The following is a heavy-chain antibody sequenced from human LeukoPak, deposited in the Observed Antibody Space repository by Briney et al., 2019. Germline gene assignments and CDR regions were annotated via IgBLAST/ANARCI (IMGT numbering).Heavy chain of an antibody. Sequence: GGSLRLSCAASGFTFSSFAMHWVRQAPGKGLEWVAVISYDGSNKFYADSVKGRFTISRDNSNITLYLQMNSLRPEDTAVYYCARVGRGYSFKVYYFDYWGQGTLVTVSS. J-gene: IGHJ4*02. CDR2: ISYDGSNK. CDR3: ARVGRGYSFKVYYFDY. CDR1: GFTFSSFA. V-gene: IGHV3-30*04. D-gene: IGHD5-18*01.